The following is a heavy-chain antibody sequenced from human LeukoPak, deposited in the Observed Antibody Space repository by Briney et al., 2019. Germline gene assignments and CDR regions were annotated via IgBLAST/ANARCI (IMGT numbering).Heavy chain of an antibody. V-gene: IGHV4-4*09. D-gene: IGHD1-7*01. J-gene: IGHJ3*01. Sequence: SETLSLTCTDSGGSINSDYGHWIRQTPGKGLEWIGYISTSGSINYKPSLKSRVSISVDTSKNQFSLKLRSVTAADTAVYYCARELLGAFDVWGQGAMVTVSS. CDR1: GGSINSDY. CDR3: ARELLGAFDV. CDR2: ISTSGSI.